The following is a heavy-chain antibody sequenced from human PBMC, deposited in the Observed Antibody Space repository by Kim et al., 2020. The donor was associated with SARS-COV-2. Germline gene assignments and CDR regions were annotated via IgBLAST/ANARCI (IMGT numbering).Heavy chain of an antibody. V-gene: IGHV4-34*01. D-gene: IGHD3-10*01. CDR3: ARGGLKRFYGSGNSWFDP. Sequence: KSRVTISVDTSKNQVSLKLSSVTAADTAVYYCARGGLKRFYGSGNSWFDPWGQGTLVTVSS. J-gene: IGHJ5*02.